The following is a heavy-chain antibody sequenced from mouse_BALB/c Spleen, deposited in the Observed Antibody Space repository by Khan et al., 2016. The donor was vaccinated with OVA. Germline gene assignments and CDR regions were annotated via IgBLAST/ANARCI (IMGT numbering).Heavy chain of an antibody. CDR1: GYSFTTYYA. J-gene: IGHJ2*01. CDR3: ARVYGGDFDY. D-gene: IGHD1-1*01. Sequence: EVQLQESGPGLVKPSQSLSLSCTVSGYSFTTYYAWYLIRQSPEKQLEWIGFISYSGNTYYKPSLKRRITITRDTSKNPFFLQLKSVTTEDTARYYCARVYGGDFDYWGQGTTLTVSS. V-gene: IGHV3-2*02. CDR2: ISYSGNT.